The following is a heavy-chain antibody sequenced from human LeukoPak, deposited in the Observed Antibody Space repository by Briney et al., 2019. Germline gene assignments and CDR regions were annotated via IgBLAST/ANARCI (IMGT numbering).Heavy chain of an antibody. CDR2: IYYSGST. V-gene: IGHV4-59*01. CDR3: ARASNWFDP. Sequence: SETLSLTCTVSGGSISTYYWSWIRQPPGKGLEWIGYIYYSGSTNYNPSLKSRVTISVDTSKNQFSLKLSSVTAADTAVYYCARASNWFDPWGQGTLVTVSS. J-gene: IGHJ5*02. CDR1: GGSISTYY.